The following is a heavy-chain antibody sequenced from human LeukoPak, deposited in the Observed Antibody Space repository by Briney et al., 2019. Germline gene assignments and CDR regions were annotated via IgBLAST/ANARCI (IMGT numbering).Heavy chain of an antibody. V-gene: IGHV1-2*02. CDR3: ARTLLVVAAPRGGYYYGMDV. D-gene: IGHD2-15*01. Sequence: ASVKVSCKASGYTFTGYYMHWVRQAPGQGLEWMGSINPNSGGTNYAQKFQGRVTMTRDTPISTAYMGLSRLRSDDTAVYYCARTLLVVAAPRGGYYYGMDVWGQGTTVTVSS. CDR1: GYTFTGYY. CDR2: INPNSGGT. J-gene: IGHJ6*02.